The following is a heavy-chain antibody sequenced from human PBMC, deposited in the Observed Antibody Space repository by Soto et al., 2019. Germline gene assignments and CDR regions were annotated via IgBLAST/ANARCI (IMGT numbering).Heavy chain of an antibody. CDR1: GGSLTGYY. CDR3: ARGQEGIVATH. Sequence: QVQLQQWGAGLLKPSETLSLTCTVNGGSLTGYYWSWIRQPPGKGLEWIGEVKDGGSTNYSPSLRGRVPISAPTSKNHFPLGLNSVTAADTAVYFCARGQEGIVATHWDQGALVTVSS. D-gene: IGHD5-12*01. J-gene: IGHJ4*02. CDR2: VKDGGST. V-gene: IGHV4-34*01.